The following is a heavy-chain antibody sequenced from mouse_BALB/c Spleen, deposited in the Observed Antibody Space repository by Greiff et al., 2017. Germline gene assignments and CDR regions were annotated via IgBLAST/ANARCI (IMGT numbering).Heavy chain of an antibody. Sequence: QVQLQQPGAELVKPGASVKLSCKASGYTFTSYWMHWVQQRPGQGLEWIGEIDPSDSYTNYTQKFKGKATLTVDKSSSTAYMQLSSLTSEDSAVYYCARKVHYYGYDWYFDVWGAGTTVTVSA. D-gene: IGHD1-2*01. CDR3: ARKVHYYGYDWYFDV. V-gene: IGHV1-69*02. CDR1: GYTFTSYW. CDR2: IDPSDSYT. J-gene: IGHJ1*01.